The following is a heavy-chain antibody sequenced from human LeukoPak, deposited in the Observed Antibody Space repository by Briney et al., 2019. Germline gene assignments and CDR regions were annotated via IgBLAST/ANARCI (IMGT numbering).Heavy chain of an antibody. CDR2: IYYSGST. D-gene: IGHD3-22*01. V-gene: IGHV4-30-4*01. CDR3: AREHSYDPYDSSGYSLGNFDY. J-gene: IGHJ4*02. CDR1: GGSISSGDYY. Sequence: PSETLSLTCTVSGGSISSGDYYWSWIRQPPGKGLEWIGYIYYSGSTYYNPSLKSRVTISVDTSKNQFSLKLSSVTAADTAVYYCAREHSYDPYDSSGYSLGNFDYWGQGTLVTVSS.